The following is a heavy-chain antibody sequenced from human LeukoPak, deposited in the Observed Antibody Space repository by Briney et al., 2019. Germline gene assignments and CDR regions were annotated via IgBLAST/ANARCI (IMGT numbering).Heavy chain of an antibody. CDR2: IKVGNGKT. D-gene: IGHD5-24*01. Sequence: ASVKVSCKASGYTFTSYYMHWVRQAPGQRLEWMGCIKVGNGKTKYSQEFQGRVTITRDTSANTAYMELSSLRSEDMAVYYCAREDGDGYNSPDYNWFDPWGQGTLVTVSS. CDR3: AREDGDGYNSPDYNWFDP. CDR1: GYTFTSYY. V-gene: IGHV1-3*03. J-gene: IGHJ5*02.